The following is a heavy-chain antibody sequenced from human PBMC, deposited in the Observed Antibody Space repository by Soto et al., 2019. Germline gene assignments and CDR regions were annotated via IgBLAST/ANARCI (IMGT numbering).Heavy chain of an antibody. Sequence: GASVKVSCKASGGTFSSYAISWVRQAPGQGLEWMGGIIPIFGTANYAQKFQGRVTITADKSTSTAYMELSSLRSEDTAVYYCARDRWVGATTGYYGMDVWGQGTTVTGSS. CDR1: GGTFSSYA. V-gene: IGHV1-69*06. J-gene: IGHJ6*02. CDR2: IIPIFGTA. CDR3: ARDRWVGATTGYYGMDV. D-gene: IGHD1-26*01.